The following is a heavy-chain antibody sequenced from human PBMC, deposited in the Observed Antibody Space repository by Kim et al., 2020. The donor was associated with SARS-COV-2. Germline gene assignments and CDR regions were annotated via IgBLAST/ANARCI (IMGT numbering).Heavy chain of an antibody. CDR2: IYYSGTT. J-gene: IGHJ4*02. D-gene: IGHD5-18*01. CDR3: ARRGSTYGNFES. V-gene: IGHV4-39*01. CDR1: GGSISSTYYY. Sequence: SETLSLTXXXSGGSISSTYYYWGWIRQPPGKGLEWIGSIYYSGTTHYNPSLKSRVTISVDTSKNQFSLKLTSVTAADTAVYYCARRGSTYGNFESWGQGTLVTVSS.